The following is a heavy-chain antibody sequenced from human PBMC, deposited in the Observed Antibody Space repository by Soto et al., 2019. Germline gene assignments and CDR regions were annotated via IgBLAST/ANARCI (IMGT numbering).Heavy chain of an antibody. J-gene: IGHJ5*02. CDR2: MKPNSGNT. CDR3: ARGGAVVRGVITNWFDP. V-gene: IGHV1-8*01. Sequence: GASVKLPCKASGYTFTSYYINWVRQATEQGLEWMGWMKPNSGNTGYAQKFQVRVTMTRNTSISTAYMELSSLRSEDTAVYYCARGGAVVRGVITNWFDPWGQGTLVTV. CDR1: GYTFTSYY. D-gene: IGHD3-10*01.